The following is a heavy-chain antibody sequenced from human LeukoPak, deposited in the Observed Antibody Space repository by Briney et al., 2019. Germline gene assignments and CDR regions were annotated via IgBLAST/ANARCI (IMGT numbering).Heavy chain of an antibody. CDR2: IYYSGST. J-gene: IGHJ5*02. CDR1: GGSISSSSYY. D-gene: IGHD1-7*01. V-gene: IGHV4-39*01. CDR3: ARHLQLILPYTNWFDP. Sequence: NTSETLSLTCTVSGGSISSSSYYWGWIRQPPGKGLEWIGGIYYSGSTYYNPSLKSRVTISVDTSKNQFSLKLSSVTAADTAVYYCARHLQLILPYTNWFDPWGQGTLVTVSS.